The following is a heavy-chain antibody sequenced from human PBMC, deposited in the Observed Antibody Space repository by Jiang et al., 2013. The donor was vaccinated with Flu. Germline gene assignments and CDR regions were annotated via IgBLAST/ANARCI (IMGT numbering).Heavy chain of an antibody. J-gene: IGHJ3*02. D-gene: IGHD6-13*01. CDR1: GGTLSSYA. Sequence: SGAEVKKPGSSVKVSCKASGGTLSSYAISWVRQAPGQGLEWMGGIIPIFGTANYAQKFQGRVTITADKSTSTAYMELSSLRSEDTAVYYCARQTLYSSSWYLDAFDIWGQGTMVTVSS. V-gene: IGHV1-69*06. CDR2: IIPIFGTA. CDR3: ARQTLYSSSWYLDAFDI.